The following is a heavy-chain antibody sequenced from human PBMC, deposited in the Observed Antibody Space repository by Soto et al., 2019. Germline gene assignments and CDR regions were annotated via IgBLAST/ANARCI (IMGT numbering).Heavy chain of an antibody. D-gene: IGHD3-3*02. J-gene: IGHJ5*02. Sequence: QVQLVQSGAEVKKPGSSVKVSCKASGGTFSSYTISWVRQAPGQGLEWMGRIIPILGIANYAQKFQGRVTITADKSTSTAYMELSSLRSEDTAVYYCAGVSRIIDWFDPWGQGTLVTVSS. CDR2: IIPILGIA. CDR3: AGVSRIIDWFDP. CDR1: GGTFSSYT. V-gene: IGHV1-69*02.